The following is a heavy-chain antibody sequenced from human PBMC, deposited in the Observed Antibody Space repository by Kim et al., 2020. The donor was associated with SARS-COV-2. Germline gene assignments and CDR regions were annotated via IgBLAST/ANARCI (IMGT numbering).Heavy chain of an antibody. J-gene: IGHJ6*02. Sequence: SETLSLTCTVSGGSISSSSYYWGWIRQPPGKGLEWIGSIYYSGSTYYNPSLKSRVTISVDTSKNQFSLKLSSVTAADTAVYYCARNPRGWQSPYYYYYYGMDVWGQGTTVTVSS. V-gene: IGHV4-39*01. D-gene: IGHD6-19*01. CDR3: ARNPRGWQSPYYYYYYGMDV. CDR1: GGSISSSSYY. CDR2: IYYSGST.